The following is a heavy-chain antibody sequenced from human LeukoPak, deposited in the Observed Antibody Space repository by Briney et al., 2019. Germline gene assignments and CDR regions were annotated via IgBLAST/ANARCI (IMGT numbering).Heavy chain of an antibody. V-gene: IGHV3-66*01. Sequence: GGSLRLSCAASGFPVSSNYMSWVRQAPGKGLEWVSCIYIGGSTYYADSVKGRFTISRDNPNNTLYLQRPNLRAEDTAVCYCAREISRFGIWGQGTLVTVSS. CDR3: AREISRFGI. CDR1: GFPVSSNY. J-gene: IGHJ4*02. D-gene: IGHD3-16*01. CDR2: IYIGGST.